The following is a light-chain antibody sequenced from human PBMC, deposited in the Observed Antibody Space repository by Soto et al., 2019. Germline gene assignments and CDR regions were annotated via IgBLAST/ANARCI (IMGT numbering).Light chain of an antibody. J-gene: IGLJ3*02. V-gene: IGLV2-14*01. CDR3: SSFTNSILV. CDR2: EVT. Sequence: QSALTQPASVYGSPGQSITISCTGTTSDVGSHNFVSWYQQLPGKAPKLLIYEVTNRPSGTSNRFSGSKSGNTASLTISGLQAEDEADYYCSSFTNSILVFGGGTKVTVL. CDR1: TSDVGSHNF.